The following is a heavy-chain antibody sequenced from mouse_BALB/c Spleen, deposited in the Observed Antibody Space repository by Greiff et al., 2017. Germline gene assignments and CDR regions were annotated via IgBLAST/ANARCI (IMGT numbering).Heavy chain of an antibody. V-gene: IGHV5-6-3*01. J-gene: IGHJ2*01. CDR3: ARDYGSSYRYYFDY. CDR1: GFTFSSYG. CDR2: INSNGGST. D-gene: IGHD1-1*01. Sequence: EVQRVESGGGLVQPGGSLKLSCAASGFTFSSYGMSWVRQTPDKRLELVATINSNGGSTYYPDSVKGRFTISRDNAKNTLYLQMSSLKSEDTAMYYCARDYGSSYRYYFDYWGQGTTLTVSS.